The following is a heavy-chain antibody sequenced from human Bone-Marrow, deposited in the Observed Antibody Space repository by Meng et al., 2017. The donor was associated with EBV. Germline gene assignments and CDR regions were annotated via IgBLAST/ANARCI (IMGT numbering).Heavy chain of an antibody. CDR3: ARGSLIVATNWFDP. CDR1: GGSVSSGSYY. Sequence: QVHLKGAGQGLVKPSGTLSLTWTVSGGSVSSGSYYWSWIRQPPGKGLEWIGYIYYSGSTNYNPSLKSRVTISVDTSKNQFSLKLSSVTAADTAVYYCARGSLIVATNWFDPWGQGTLVTVSS. CDR2: IYYSGST. J-gene: IGHJ5*02. D-gene: IGHD5-12*01. V-gene: IGHV4-61*01.